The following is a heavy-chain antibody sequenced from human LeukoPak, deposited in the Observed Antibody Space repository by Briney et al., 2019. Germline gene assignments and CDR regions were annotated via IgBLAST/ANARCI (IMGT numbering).Heavy chain of an antibody. CDR1: GGSISSGGYY. V-gene: IGHV4-61*08. Sequence: SETLSLTCTVSGGSISSGGYYWSWIRQPPGKGLEWIGYIYHSGSTNYNPSLKSRVTISVDTFNNHFSLKLSSVTAADTAVYYCAREGASTGITIFGVDYYYSMGVWGKGTTVTVSS. CDR2: IYHSGST. CDR3: AREGASTGITIFGVDYYYSMGV. D-gene: IGHD3-3*01. J-gene: IGHJ6*03.